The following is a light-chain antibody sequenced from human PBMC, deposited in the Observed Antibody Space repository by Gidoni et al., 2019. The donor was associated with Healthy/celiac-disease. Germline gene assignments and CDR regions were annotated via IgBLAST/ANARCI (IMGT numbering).Light chain of an antibody. CDR2: DDS. Sequence: SYVLTQPPSVLVAPGQTARITWGGNNIGSKSVHWYQQKPCQAPVLVVYDDSDRPSGIPERFSGSNSGNTATLTISRVEAGDEADYYCQVWDSSSDHPIGGGTKLTVL. J-gene: IGLJ2*01. CDR3: QVWDSSSDHP. V-gene: IGLV3-21*02. CDR1: NIGSKS.